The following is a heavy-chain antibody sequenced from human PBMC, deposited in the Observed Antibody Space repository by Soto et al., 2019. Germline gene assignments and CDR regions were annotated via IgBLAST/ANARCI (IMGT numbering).Heavy chain of an antibody. CDR3: AKDIIRNYDFWSGYYHYYYYMDV. J-gene: IGHJ6*03. D-gene: IGHD3-3*01. V-gene: IGHV3-9*01. Sequence: PGGSLRLSCAASGFTFDDYAMHWVRQAPGKGLEWVSGISWNSGSIGYADSVKGRFTISRDNAKNSLYLQMNSLRAEDTALYYCAKDIIRNYDFWSGYYHYYYYMDVWGKGTTVTVSS. CDR2: ISWNSGSI. CDR1: GFTFDDYA.